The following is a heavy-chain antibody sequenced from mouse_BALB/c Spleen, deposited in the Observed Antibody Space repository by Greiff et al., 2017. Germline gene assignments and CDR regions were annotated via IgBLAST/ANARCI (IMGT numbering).Heavy chain of an antibody. CDR1: GFTFTDYY. Sequence: EVKLVESGGGLVQPGGSLRLPCATSGFTFTDYYMSWVRQPPGKALEWLGFIRNKANGYTTEYSASVKGRFTISRDNSQSILYLQMNTLRAEDSATYYCARDGNYFDYWGQGTTLTVSS. J-gene: IGHJ2*01. V-gene: IGHV7-3*02. CDR2: IRNKANGYTT. CDR3: ARDGNYFDY.